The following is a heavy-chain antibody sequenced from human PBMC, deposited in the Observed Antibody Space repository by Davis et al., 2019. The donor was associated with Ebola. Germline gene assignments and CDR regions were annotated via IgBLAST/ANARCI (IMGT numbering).Heavy chain of an antibody. CDR1: GYSISSGYY. V-gene: IGHV4-38-2*02. CDR2: IYHSGST. Sequence: MPGGSLRLSCTVSGYSISSGYYWGWLRPPPGKGLEWIGNIYHSGSTYHNPSLKSRVTTSVDTSKNQFSLKLSSVTAADTAVYYCARRPFGFGYSREFYFDYWGQGTLVTVSS. D-gene: IGHD6-13*01. J-gene: IGHJ4*02. CDR3: ARRPFGFGYSREFYFDY.